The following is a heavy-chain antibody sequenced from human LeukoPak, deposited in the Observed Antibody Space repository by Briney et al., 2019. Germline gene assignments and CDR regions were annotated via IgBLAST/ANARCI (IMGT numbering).Heavy chain of an antibody. Sequence: SETLSLTCTVSGGSISSYYWSWIRQPPGKGLEWIGYIYYSGSTNYNPSLKSRVTMSVDRSKNQFSLNLTSVTAADTALYYCARHSGSSDDYWGQGALVTVSS. CDR3: ARHSGSSDDY. D-gene: IGHD1-26*01. CDR1: GGSISSYY. CDR2: IYYSGST. J-gene: IGHJ4*02. V-gene: IGHV4-59*08.